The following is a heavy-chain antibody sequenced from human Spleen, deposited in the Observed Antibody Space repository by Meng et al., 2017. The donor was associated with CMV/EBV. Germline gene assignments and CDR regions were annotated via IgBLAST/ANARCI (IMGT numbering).Heavy chain of an antibody. Sequence: GESLKISCAASGFTFSSYGMHWVRQAPGKGLEWVAVIWYDGSNKYYADSVKGRFTISRDNSKNTLYLQMNSLRAEDTAAYYCAKDRDYGGNSVDYWGQGTLVTVSS. CDR2: IWYDGSNK. J-gene: IGHJ4*02. V-gene: IGHV3-33*06. CDR1: GFTFSSYG. D-gene: IGHD4-23*01. CDR3: AKDRDYGGNSVDY.